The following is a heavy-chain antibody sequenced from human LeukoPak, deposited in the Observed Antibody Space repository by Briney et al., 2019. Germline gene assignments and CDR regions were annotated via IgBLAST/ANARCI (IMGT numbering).Heavy chain of an antibody. CDR2: ISYEGSNK. D-gene: IGHD4-17*01. Sequence: GGSLRLSCAASGFTFSSYGMQWVRQATGRGLEGVAVISYEGSNKYYTDSVKGRFTISRDNSKNTLYLQMNSLRAEDTAVYYCAKDRGLDYAPGDVWGLGPTVTVSS. V-gene: IGHV3-30*18. CDR1: GFTFSSYG. CDR3: AKDRGLDYAPGDV. J-gene: IGHJ6*02.